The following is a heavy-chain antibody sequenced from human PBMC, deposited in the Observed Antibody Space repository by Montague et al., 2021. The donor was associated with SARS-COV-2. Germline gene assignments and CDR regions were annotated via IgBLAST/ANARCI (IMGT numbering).Heavy chain of an antibody. Sequence: CAISGDSVSSNSAAWNWIRQSPSRGLEWLGRTYYRSEWYNDYAVSVKSRITINPDTSKNQFSLQLNSVTPEDTAVYYCARDGGLYSSSWYLGYFDYWGQGTLVTVSS. CDR1: GDSVSSNSAA. CDR2: TYYRSEWYN. V-gene: IGHV6-1*01. J-gene: IGHJ4*02. D-gene: IGHD6-13*01. CDR3: ARDGGLYSSSWYLGYFDY.